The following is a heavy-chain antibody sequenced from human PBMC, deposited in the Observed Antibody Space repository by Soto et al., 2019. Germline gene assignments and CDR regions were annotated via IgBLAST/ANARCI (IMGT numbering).Heavy chain of an antibody. CDR3: ARDRKGATTDYFYAMDV. CDR2: VYYTGST. CDR1: GDSISGHY. D-gene: IGHD1-26*01. J-gene: IGHJ6*02. V-gene: IGHV4-59*11. Sequence: ETLSLTCTVSGDSISGHYWTWIRQSPGKGLEWLGHVYYTGSTSYNPSLRSRLSISLDTSKNHFSLRLRSATAADTAVYFCARDRKGATTDYFYAMDVWGQGTTVTVSS.